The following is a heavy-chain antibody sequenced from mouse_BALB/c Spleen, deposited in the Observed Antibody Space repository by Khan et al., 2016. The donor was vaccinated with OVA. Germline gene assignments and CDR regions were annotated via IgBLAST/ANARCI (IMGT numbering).Heavy chain of an antibody. CDR1: GYSITSDYA. J-gene: IGHJ3*01. CDR3: ARYDYGTAWFDY. CDR2: IAYSGST. V-gene: IGHV3-2*02. D-gene: IGHD1-2*01. Sequence: DVQLQESGPGLVKPSQSLSLTCTVTGYSITSDYAWNWIRQFPGNKLEWMGYIAYSGSTNYNPSLKSRISFTRDTSKNQFFLHLNSVTTEDTATSYGARYDYGTAWFDYWGQGTLVTVSA.